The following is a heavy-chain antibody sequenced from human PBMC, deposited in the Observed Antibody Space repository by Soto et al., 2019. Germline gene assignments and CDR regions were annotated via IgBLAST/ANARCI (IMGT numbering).Heavy chain of an antibody. Sequence: SETLSLTCTVSGGSIGNGGYYLSWIRQPPGKGLEWIGYIYYSGSTYYNPSLKSPVTISVDTSKNQFSLNLISVTAADTAVYYCALYDSAYYFDYWGQGTLVTVSS. D-gene: IGHD3-16*01. CDR1: GGSIGNGGYY. J-gene: IGHJ4*02. V-gene: IGHV4-31*01. CDR2: IYYSGST. CDR3: ALYDSAYYFDY.